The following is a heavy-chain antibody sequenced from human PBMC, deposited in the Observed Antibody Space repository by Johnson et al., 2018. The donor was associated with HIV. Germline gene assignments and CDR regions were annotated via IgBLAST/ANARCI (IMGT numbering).Heavy chain of an antibody. CDR1: GFTFSSYG. J-gene: IGHJ3*02. Sequence: QVQLVESGGGVVQPGRSLRLSCAASGFTFSSYGMHWVRQAPGKGLEWVAVTSYDGSNKYYGDSVKGRFTISRDNSKNTLFLQRNSLRAEDTAVYYCAKDLGWGLGDDAFDIWGQGTMVTVSS. CDR2: TSYDGSNK. V-gene: IGHV3-30*18. D-gene: IGHD2-21*02. CDR3: AKDLGWGLGDDAFDI.